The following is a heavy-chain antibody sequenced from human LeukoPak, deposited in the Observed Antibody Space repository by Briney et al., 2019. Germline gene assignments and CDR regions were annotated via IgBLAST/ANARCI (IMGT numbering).Heavy chain of an antibody. J-gene: IGHJ4*02. CDR1: GGSISSSTYY. Sequence: SETLSLTCTVSGGSISSSTYYWDWIRQPPGKGLEWIGSIYYSGTTYYNPSLKSRVTISVDRSKNQFSLKLSSVTDADTAVYYCARGPYDSTGYLDYWGQGTLVTVSS. CDR2: IYYSGTT. D-gene: IGHD3-22*01. V-gene: IGHV4-39*07. CDR3: ARGPYDSTGYLDY.